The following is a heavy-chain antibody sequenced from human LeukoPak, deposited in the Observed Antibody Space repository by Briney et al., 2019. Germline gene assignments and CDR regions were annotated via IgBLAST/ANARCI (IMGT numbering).Heavy chain of an antibody. J-gene: IGHJ4*02. Sequence: GGSLRLSCAASGFTLNNYAMNWVRQAPGKGLEWVSLISSSGDAAYYADSVQGRFTISRDNSRNTLYLHIDSLRVEDTATYYCARGTTDLDYWGQGTRVIVSS. CDR1: GFTLNNYA. V-gene: IGHV3-23*01. CDR2: ISSSGDAA. CDR3: ARGTTDLDY.